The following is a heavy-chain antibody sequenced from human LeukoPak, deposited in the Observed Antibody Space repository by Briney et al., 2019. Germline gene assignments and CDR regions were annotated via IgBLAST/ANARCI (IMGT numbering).Heavy chain of an antibody. Sequence: GRSLRLSCAASGFTFDDYAMHWVRQAPGKGLEWVSGISWNSGSIGYADSVKGRFTISRDNAKNSLYLQMNSLRAEDTALYYCAMFGRFGESPRKLYYYGMDVWGQGTTVTVSS. CDR3: AMFGRFGESPRKLYYYGMDV. V-gene: IGHV3-9*01. CDR2: ISWNSGSI. CDR1: GFTFDDYA. J-gene: IGHJ6*02. D-gene: IGHD3-10*01.